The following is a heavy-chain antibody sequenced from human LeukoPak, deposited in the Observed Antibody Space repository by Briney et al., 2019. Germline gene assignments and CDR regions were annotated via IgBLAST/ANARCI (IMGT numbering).Heavy chain of an antibody. CDR2: ISWNSGSI. D-gene: IGHD2-2*01. V-gene: IGHV3-9*01. Sequence: PGGSLRLSCAASGFTFDDYAMHWVRQAPGKGLELVSGISWNSGSIGYADSVKGRFTISRDNAKNSLYLQMNSLRAEDTALYYCATHDCSSTSCFSYWGQGTLVTVSS. J-gene: IGHJ4*02. CDR1: GFTFDDYA. CDR3: ATHDCSSTSCFSY.